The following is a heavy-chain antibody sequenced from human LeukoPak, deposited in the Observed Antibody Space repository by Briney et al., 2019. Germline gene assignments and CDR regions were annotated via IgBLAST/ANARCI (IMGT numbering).Heavy chain of an antibody. Sequence: SETLSLTCAVYGGSFSGYYWSWIRQPPGKGLEWIGEINHSGSTNYNPSLKSRVTISVDTSKNQFSLKLSSVTAADTAVDYCPRVVRPLYVNQPRDAFDLWAKGTMVTVSS. CDR3: PRVVRPLYVNQPRDAFDL. D-gene: IGHD3-10*01. J-gene: IGHJ3*01. V-gene: IGHV4-34*01. CDR2: INHSGST. CDR1: GGSFSGYY.